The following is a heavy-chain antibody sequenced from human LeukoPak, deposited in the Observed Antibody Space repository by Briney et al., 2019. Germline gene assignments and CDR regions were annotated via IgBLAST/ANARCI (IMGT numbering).Heavy chain of an antibody. V-gene: IGHV1-18*01. CDR1: GYTFTSYG. CDR3: ARGGYYYDISVYWFDP. D-gene: IGHD3-22*01. CDR2: ISAYNGNT. J-gene: IGHJ5*02. Sequence: GASARVSCKASGYTFTSYGISWVRQAPGQGLEWMGWISAYNGNTNYAQKLQGRVTTTTDTSTSTAYMELRSLRSDDTAVYYCARGGYYYDISVYWFDPWGQGTLVTVSS.